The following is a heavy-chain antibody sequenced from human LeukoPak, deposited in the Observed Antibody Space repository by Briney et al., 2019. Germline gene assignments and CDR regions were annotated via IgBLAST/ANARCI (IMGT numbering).Heavy chain of an antibody. CDR2: IIPIFGTA. CDR1: GGTFNSYA. CDR3: ARDVNPHTYYYDSSGYYSQVGFDY. V-gene: IGHV1-69*05. J-gene: IGHJ4*02. Sequence: SVKVSCKASGGTFNSYAISWVRQAPGQGLEWMGGIIPIFGTANYAQKFQGRVTITTDESTSTAYMELSSLRSEDTAVYYCARDVNPHTYYYDSSGYYSQVGFDYWGQGTLVTVSS. D-gene: IGHD3-22*01.